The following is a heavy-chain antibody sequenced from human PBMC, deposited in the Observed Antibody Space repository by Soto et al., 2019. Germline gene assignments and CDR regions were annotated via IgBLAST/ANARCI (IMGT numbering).Heavy chain of an antibody. Sequence: SSTXSLTCSVSVRSSINGYDLFWIRQPPGKGLDCIGNVHHNENTYYNPSLKSRVTISLHTSKNQFSLKVTSVTAADTAVYYCARGAHTMATPGDAFDIWGPATMVTV. CDR1: VRSSINGYD. D-gene: IGHD5-12*01. J-gene: IGHJ3*02. CDR2: VHHNENT. CDR3: ARGAHTMATPGDAFDI. V-gene: IGHV4-38-2*02.